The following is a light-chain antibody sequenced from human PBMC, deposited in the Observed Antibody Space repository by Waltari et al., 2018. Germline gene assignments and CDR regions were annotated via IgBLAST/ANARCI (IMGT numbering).Light chain of an antibody. J-gene: IGLJ2*01. CDR3: QVWDSSSDHVV. Sequence: SYVLTQPPSVSVAPGKTARITWGGNNIGSKSVHWYQQKPGQAPVQVVYDDSDRPSGIPERFSGSNSGNTATLTISRVEAGDEADYYCQVWDSSSDHVVFGGGTKLTVL. CDR2: DDS. V-gene: IGLV3-21*03. CDR1: NIGSKS.